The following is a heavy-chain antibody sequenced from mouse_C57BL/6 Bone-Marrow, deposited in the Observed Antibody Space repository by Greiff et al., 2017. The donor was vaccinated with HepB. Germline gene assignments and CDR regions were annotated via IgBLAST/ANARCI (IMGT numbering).Heavy chain of an antibody. D-gene: IGHD2-5*01. J-gene: IGHJ3*01. CDR3: ARSAYYSNYPFAY. Sequence: VQLQQSGAELARPGASVKLSCKASGYTFTSYGISWVKQRTGQGLEWIGEIYPRSGNTYYIEKFKGKATLTADKSSSTAYMELRSLTSEDSAVYFCARSAYYSNYPFAYWGQGTLVTVSA. CDR2: IYPRSGNT. CDR1: GYTFTSYG. V-gene: IGHV1-81*01.